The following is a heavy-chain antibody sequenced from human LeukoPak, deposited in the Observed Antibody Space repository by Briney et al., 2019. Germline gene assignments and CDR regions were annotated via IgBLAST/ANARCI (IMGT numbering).Heavy chain of an antibody. Sequence: PSQTLSLTCTVSGGSISSGSYYWSWIRQPPGKGLEWIGSIYYSGSTYYNPSLKSRVTISVDTSKNQFSLKLSSVTAADTAVYYCARHIVVSAFDIWGQGTMVTVSS. J-gene: IGHJ3*02. CDR2: IYYSGST. D-gene: IGHD3-22*01. CDR3: ARHIVVSAFDI. CDR1: GGSISSGSYY. V-gene: IGHV4-39*01.